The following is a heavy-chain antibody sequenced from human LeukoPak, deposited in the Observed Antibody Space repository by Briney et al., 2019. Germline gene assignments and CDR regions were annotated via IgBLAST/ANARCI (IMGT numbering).Heavy chain of an antibody. Sequence: PGGSLRLSCAASGFLFKTFGMHWFRQAPGKGLEWVAAIWYDGSNEYYADSVKGRFTISRDNSRDTLFLQMTNLRVEDTAVYFCSRGPAYCDYADHWGQGTLVTVSS. D-gene: IGHD4-17*01. CDR1: GFLFKTFG. V-gene: IGHV3-33*01. J-gene: IGHJ5*02. CDR2: IWYDGSNE. CDR3: SRGPAYCDYADH.